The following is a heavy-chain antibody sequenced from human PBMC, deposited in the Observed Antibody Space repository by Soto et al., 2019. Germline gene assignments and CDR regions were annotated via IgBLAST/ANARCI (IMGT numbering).Heavy chain of an antibody. D-gene: IGHD5-18*01. CDR2: IYYSGTT. V-gene: IGHV4-61*01. CDR1: GGSVSSGSYY. Sequence: SETLSLTCTVSGGSVSSGSYYWSWIRQPPGKGLEWIGYIYYSGTTNYNPSLKSRVTISVDTSKNQFSLKLTSVTAADTAVYYCATEEYSYGRLAVYYGMDVWGQGTTVTVSS. J-gene: IGHJ6*02. CDR3: ATEEYSYGRLAVYYGMDV.